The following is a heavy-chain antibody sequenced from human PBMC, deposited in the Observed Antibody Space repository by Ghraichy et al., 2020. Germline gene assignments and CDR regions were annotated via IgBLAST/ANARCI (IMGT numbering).Heavy chain of an antibody. J-gene: IGHJ6*02. D-gene: IGHD2-15*01. CDR3: ARGALKYCSGGSCYTRNYYYYYYGMDV. V-gene: IGHV1-69*13. Sequence: SVKVSCKASGGTFSSYAISWVRQAPGQGLEWMGGIIPIFGTANYAQKFQGRVTITADESTSTAYMELSSLRSEDTAVYYCARGALKYCSGGSCYTRNYYYYYYGMDVWGQGTTVTVSS. CDR2: IIPIFGTA. CDR1: GGTFSSYA.